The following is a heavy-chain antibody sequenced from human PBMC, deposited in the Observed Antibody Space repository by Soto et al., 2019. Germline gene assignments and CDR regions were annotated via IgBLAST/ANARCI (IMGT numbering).Heavy chain of an antibody. CDR2: IYYTGST. V-gene: IGHV4-31*03. Sequence: TLSLTCRVYGGYIGSSAHYCAGFRQQTGKGLEWIGYIYYTGSTYYNPSLKSRVNLSLATSENQFSLTLSSVTAPATAVYYCVIVPNRNSSHIYVVAWGQ. D-gene: IGHD1-7*01. J-gene: IGHJ3*01. CDR1: GGYIGSSAHY. CDR3: VIVPNRNSSHIYVVA.